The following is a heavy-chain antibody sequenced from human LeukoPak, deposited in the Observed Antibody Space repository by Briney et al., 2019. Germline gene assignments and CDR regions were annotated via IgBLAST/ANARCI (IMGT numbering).Heavy chain of an antibody. CDR2: ISRSRTYI. Sequence: GGSLRLSCAASGFTFSNYNMNWVRQAPGKGLEWVSSISRSRTYIYYADSVKGRFTISRDNAKNSLYLQMNSLRAEDTAVYYCARDYEYDSSANNWFDPWGQGTLVTVSS. J-gene: IGHJ5*02. V-gene: IGHV3-21*01. CDR3: ARDYEYDSSANNWFDP. CDR1: GFTFSNYN. D-gene: IGHD3-22*01.